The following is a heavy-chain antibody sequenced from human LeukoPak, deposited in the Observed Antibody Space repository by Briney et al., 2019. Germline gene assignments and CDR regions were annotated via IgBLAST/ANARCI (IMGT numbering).Heavy chain of an antibody. D-gene: IGHD6-19*01. Sequence: SETLSLTCTVSGGSISGNYWSWVRQSPGKGLEWIGSIHYSGRTNYNPSLKSRVTISVDTSKKQFFLKLSSVTAGDTAAYYCARHGLGIAVAELDYRGQETLVTVSS. CDR1: GGSISGNY. CDR3: ARHGLGIAVAELDY. CDR2: IHYSGRT. J-gene: IGHJ4*02. V-gene: IGHV4-59*08.